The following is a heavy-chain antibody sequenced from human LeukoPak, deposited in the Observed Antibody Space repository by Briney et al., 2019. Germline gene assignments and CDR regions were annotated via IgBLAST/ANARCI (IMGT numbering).Heavy chain of an antibody. Sequence: PAASVKVSCKASGYTFTSYGISWVRQAPGQGLEWMGRINPNSGGTNYAQKFQGRVTMTRDTSISTAYMELSRLRSDDTAVYYCARDYYDYVWGSYRTIDYWGQGTLVTVSS. CDR3: ARDYYDYVWGSYRTIDY. D-gene: IGHD3-16*02. CDR1: GYTFTSYG. CDR2: INPNSGGT. V-gene: IGHV1-2*06. J-gene: IGHJ4*02.